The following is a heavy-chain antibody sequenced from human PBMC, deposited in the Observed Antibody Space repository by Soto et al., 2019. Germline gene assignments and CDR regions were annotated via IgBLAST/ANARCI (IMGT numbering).Heavy chain of an antibody. Sequence: ASVKVSCKASGGTFSSYTISWVRQAPGQGLEWMVWISAYNGNTNYAQKLQGRVTMTTDTSTSTAYMELRSLRPDDTAVYYCARDMAMIVVVSKGWFDPWGQGTLVTVSS. CDR3: ARDMAMIVVVSKGWFDP. CDR1: GGTFSSYT. CDR2: ISAYNGNT. V-gene: IGHV1-18*01. D-gene: IGHD3-22*01. J-gene: IGHJ5*02.